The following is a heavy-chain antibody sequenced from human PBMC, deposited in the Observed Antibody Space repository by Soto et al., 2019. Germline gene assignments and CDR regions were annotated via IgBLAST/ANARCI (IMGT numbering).Heavy chain of an antibody. Sequence: GESLKISCKGSGYSFTSHWIAWVRQMPGKGLEWMGIISPDDSDTRYSPSFQGQVTISADKSSSTAYLQWNSLKVSDTAMYYCARLTYFFDSSGFYYDPWGQGTLVTVSS. CDR3: ARLTYFFDSSGFYYDP. D-gene: IGHD3-22*01. CDR2: ISPDDSDT. V-gene: IGHV5-51*01. J-gene: IGHJ5*02. CDR1: GYSFTSHW.